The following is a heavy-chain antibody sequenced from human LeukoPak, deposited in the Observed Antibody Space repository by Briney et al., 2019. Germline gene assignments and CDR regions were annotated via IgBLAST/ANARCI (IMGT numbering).Heavy chain of an antibody. CDR2: IYYSGST. V-gene: IGHV4-59*01. CDR1: GGSISSYY. J-gene: IGHJ4*02. CDR3: ARTHDYGGNTDFDY. Sequence: PSETLSLTCTVSGGSISSYYWSWIRQPPGKGLEWMGYIYYSGSTYYNPSLKSRVTISLDTSKNQFSLKLSSVTAVDTAVYFCARTHDYGGNTDFDYWGQGILVTVSS. D-gene: IGHD4-23*01.